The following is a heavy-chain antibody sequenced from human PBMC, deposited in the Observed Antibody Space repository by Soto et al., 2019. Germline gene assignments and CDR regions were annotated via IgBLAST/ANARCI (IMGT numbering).Heavy chain of an antibody. J-gene: IGHJ6*02. Sequence: GGSLRLSCATSGFIFSNYGMHWARQAPGKGLEWVAFIWYDGSNKYYADSVKGRFTISRDKSTNTVYLQMNSLRVEDTAVYHCARDIVSLGMDVWGQGTSVTVSS. CDR1: GFIFSNYG. V-gene: IGHV3-33*01. D-gene: IGHD2-15*01. CDR3: ARDIVSLGMDV. CDR2: IWYDGSNK.